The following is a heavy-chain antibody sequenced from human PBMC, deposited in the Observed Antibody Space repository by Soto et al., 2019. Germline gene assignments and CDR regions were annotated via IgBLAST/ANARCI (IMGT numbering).Heavy chain of an antibody. Sequence: GGSLRLSCAASGFTFSSYGMHWVRQAPGKGLEWVAVISYDGSNKYYADSVKGRFTISRDNSKNTLYLKTNTLRAEDMSVYYCAKPLAARSTYYYYGMDAWGQGTTVTVSS. V-gene: IGHV3-30*18. CDR2: ISYDGSNK. CDR3: AKPLAARSTYYYYGMDA. D-gene: IGHD6-6*01. CDR1: GFTFSSYG. J-gene: IGHJ6*02.